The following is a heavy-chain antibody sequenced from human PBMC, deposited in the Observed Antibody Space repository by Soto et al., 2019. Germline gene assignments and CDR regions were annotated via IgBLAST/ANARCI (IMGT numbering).Heavy chain of an antibody. CDR3: ARFSGTRLVGKNYYYGMDV. Sequence: ASVKVSCKASGYTFTSYAMHWVRQAPGQRLEWMGWINAGNGNTKYSQKFQGRVTITRDTSASTAYMELSSLRSEDTAVYYCARFSGTRLVGKNYYYGMDVWGQGTTVTVSS. D-gene: IGHD6-19*01. J-gene: IGHJ6*02. V-gene: IGHV1-3*01. CDR1: GYTFTSYA. CDR2: INAGNGNT.